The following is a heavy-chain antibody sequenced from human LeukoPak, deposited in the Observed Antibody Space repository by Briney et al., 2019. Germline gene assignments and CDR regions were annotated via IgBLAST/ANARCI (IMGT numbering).Heavy chain of an antibody. CDR3: ARHGYCSAGSCREIDS. CDR2: IHYSGST. J-gene: IGHJ4*02. CDR1: GGSISSSSYY. Sequence: SETLSLTCTVSGGSISSSSYYRGWIRQPPGKGLEWIGSIHYSGSTYYNPSLKSRVTISVDTSKNQFSLKLTSVTAADTAVYYCARHGYCSAGSCREIDSWGQGSLVTVSS. D-gene: IGHD2-15*01. V-gene: IGHV4-39*01.